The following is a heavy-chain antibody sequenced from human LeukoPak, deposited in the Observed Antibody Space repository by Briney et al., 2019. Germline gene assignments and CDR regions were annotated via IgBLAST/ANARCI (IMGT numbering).Heavy chain of an antibody. J-gene: IGHJ6*03. D-gene: IGHD6-13*01. CDR3: AKGGLAGTEDYYYYYMDV. CDR1: GFTFSSYA. Sequence: GGSLRLSCAASGFTFSSYAMSWVRQAPGKGLEWVSAISGSGGSTYYADSVKGRFTISRDNSKNTLYLQMNSLRAEDTAVYYCAKGGLAGTEDYYYYYMDVWGKGTTVTVSS. V-gene: IGHV3-23*01. CDR2: ISGSGGST.